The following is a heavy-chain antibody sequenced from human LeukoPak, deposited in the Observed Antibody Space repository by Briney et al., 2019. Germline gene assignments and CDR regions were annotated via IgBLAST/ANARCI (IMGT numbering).Heavy chain of an antibody. Sequence: SETLSLTCAVYGGSFSGYYWTWIRQPPGKGLEWIGEINHSGSTNYNPSLKSRVTISVDTSKNQFSLKLSSVTAADTAVYYCARVRFLEWTYWYFDLWGRGTLVTVSS. D-gene: IGHD3-3*01. CDR2: INHSGST. CDR3: ARVRFLEWTYWYFDL. CDR1: GGSFSGYY. V-gene: IGHV4-34*01. J-gene: IGHJ2*01.